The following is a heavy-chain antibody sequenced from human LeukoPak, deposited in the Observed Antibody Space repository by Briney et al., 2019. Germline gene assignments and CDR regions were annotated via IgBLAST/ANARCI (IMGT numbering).Heavy chain of an antibody. Sequence: PGGSLRLSCATSGFTLSGYAMSWVRQAPGKGLEWVSAISGSGGSTYYADSVKGRFTISRDNSKNTLYLQMNSLRAEDTAVYYCAKDGRIQLWTNYFDYWGQGTLVTVSS. CDR2: ISGSGGST. CDR1: GFTLSGYA. V-gene: IGHV3-23*01. D-gene: IGHD5-18*01. CDR3: AKDGRIQLWTNYFDY. J-gene: IGHJ4*02.